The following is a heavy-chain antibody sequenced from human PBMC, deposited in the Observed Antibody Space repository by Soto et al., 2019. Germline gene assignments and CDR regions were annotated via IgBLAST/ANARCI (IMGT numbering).Heavy chain of an antibody. CDR2: IYPGDSDT. V-gene: IGHV5-51*01. Sequence: GESLKISCKGSGYSFTSYWIGWVRQMPGKGLGWMGIIYPGDSDTRYSPSFQGQVTISADKSISTAYLQWSSLKASDTAMYYCARPPLGLGYDSSGPLGYWGQGTLVTVSS. CDR3: ARPPLGLGYDSSGPLGY. CDR1: GYSFTSYW. J-gene: IGHJ4*02. D-gene: IGHD3-22*01.